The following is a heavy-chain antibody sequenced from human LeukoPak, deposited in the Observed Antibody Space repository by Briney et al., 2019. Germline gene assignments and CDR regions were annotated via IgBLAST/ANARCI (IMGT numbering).Heavy chain of an antibody. D-gene: IGHD3-3*01. V-gene: IGHV3-11*01. Sequence: GGSLRLTCAASGLTFSDYHMSWIRQAPGKGLEWVSHISDNGRTKYYANSVQGRFTVSRDNAKNSLYLQMNSLRADDTAVYYCATVHFGYFTFWGQGTLVPVSS. CDR3: ATVHFGYFTF. CDR2: ISDNGRTK. J-gene: IGHJ4*02. CDR1: GLTFSDYH.